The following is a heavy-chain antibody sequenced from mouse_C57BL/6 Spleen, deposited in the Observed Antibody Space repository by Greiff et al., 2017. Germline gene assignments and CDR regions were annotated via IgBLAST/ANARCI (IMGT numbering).Heavy chain of an antibody. V-gene: IGHV7-3*01. Sequence: DVKLVESGGGLVQPGGSLSLSCAASGFTFTDYYMSWVRQPPGKALEWLGFIRNKANGYTTEYSASVKGRFTISRDNSQSILYLQMNALRAEDSATYYCARNYYDYDGGYYFDYWGQGTTLTVSS. CDR2: IRNKANGYTT. CDR3: ARNYYDYDGGYYFDY. D-gene: IGHD2-4*01. J-gene: IGHJ2*01. CDR1: GFTFTDYY.